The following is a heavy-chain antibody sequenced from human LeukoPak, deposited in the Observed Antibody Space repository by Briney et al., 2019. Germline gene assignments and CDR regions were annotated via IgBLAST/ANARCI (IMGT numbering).Heavy chain of an antibody. Sequence: PGGSLRLSCAASGFTVSSNYMSWVRQAPGKGLEWVSVIYSGGSTYYAASGKDRFTISRDNSKNTLYLQMNSLRAEDTAVYYCARWLNRGLRFYFDYWGQGTLVTVSS. D-gene: IGHD3-16*01. CDR1: GFTVSSNY. J-gene: IGHJ4*02. CDR3: ARWLNRGLRFYFDY. V-gene: IGHV3-66*01. CDR2: IYSGGST.